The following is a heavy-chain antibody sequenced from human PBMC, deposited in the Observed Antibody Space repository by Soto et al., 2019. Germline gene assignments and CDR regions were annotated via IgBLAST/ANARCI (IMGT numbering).Heavy chain of an antibody. V-gene: IGHV4-39*01. CDR2: IYYSGST. CDR3: GSRSQLAAVGGIDY. J-gene: IGHJ4*02. Sequence: QLQLQESGPGLVKPSETLSLTCTVSGGSISSSGYYWGWIRQPPGKGLEWIGTIYYSGSTYYSPSLKRRVTISLDTSKNQFSLELSAVTAADTAVYYCGSRSQLAAVGGIDYWGQGTLVTFSS. CDR1: GGSISSSGYY. D-gene: IGHD6-6*01.